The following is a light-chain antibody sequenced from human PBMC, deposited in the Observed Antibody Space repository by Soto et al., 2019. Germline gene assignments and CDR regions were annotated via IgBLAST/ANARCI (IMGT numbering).Light chain of an antibody. Sequence: DVVMTQSPLSLPVTLGQPASISCRSSQSLVYSDGNAYLNWFHQRPGQSPRRLIYKVSYRDSGVPDRVSGSESGTDFTLKISSVEAEDVGFYYCMQGTHWPPYTFGQGTKLEIK. CDR2: KVS. CDR1: QSLVYSDGNAY. CDR3: MQGTHWPPYT. V-gene: IGKV2-30*01. J-gene: IGKJ2*01.